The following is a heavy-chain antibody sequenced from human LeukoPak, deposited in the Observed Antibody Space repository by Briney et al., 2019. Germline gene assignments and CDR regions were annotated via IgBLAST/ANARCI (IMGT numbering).Heavy chain of an antibody. Sequence: ASVKVSCKASGYTFTSYDINWVRQAPGQGLEWMGWINPNSGGTNYAQKFQGRVTMTRDTSISTAYMELSRLRSDDTAVYYCATAGYCSSTSCLRDMDVWGKGTTVTVSS. CDR1: GYTFTSYD. CDR2: INPNSGGT. CDR3: ATAGYCSSTSCLRDMDV. D-gene: IGHD2-2*01. J-gene: IGHJ6*03. V-gene: IGHV1-2*02.